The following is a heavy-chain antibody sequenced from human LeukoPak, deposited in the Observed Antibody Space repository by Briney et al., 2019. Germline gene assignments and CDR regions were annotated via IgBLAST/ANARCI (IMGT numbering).Heavy chain of an antibody. J-gene: IGHJ4*02. Sequence: SETLSLTCTVSGGSISSYYWSWIRQPAGKGLEWIGRIYTSGSTNYNPSLKSRVTMSVDTSKNQFSLKLSSVTAADTAVYYCAMILYDSSGYYYVYWGQGTLVTVSS. CDR1: GGSISSYY. CDR3: AMILYDSSGYYYVY. CDR2: IYTSGST. V-gene: IGHV4-4*07. D-gene: IGHD3-22*01.